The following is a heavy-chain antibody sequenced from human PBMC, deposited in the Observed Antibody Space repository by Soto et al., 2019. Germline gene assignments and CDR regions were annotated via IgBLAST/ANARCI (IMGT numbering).Heavy chain of an antibody. CDR1: GFSLSISEVG. D-gene: IGHD3-16*02. J-gene: IGHJ3*02. CDR2: IYWDDDK. V-gene: IGHV2-5*02. Sequence: QITLKESGPPLVKPTQTLTLTCTFSGFSLSISEVGVGWIRQPPGKALEWLALIYWDDDKRYSPSLKSRLTITKDTSTNQVVLTMTNMDPVDTATYYCAGPVVPRENDAFDIWGQGIVVTVSS. CDR3: AGPVVPRENDAFDI.